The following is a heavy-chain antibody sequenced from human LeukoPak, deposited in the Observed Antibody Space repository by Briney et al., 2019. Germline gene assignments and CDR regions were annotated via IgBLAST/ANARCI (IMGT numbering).Heavy chain of an antibody. D-gene: IGHD3-22*01. V-gene: IGHV3-23*01. CDR1: KFTFSSYA. J-gene: IGHJ4*02. CDR3: AKCDSGGYHRYYFDY. Sequence: GGSLRLSCAASKFTFSSYAMSWVRQAPGKGLEWVSAIGGTGASTYYADSVKGRFTISRDNSKNTLYLQMNSLRAEDTAVYYRAKCDSGGYHRYYFDYWGQGALVTVSS. CDR2: IGGTGAST.